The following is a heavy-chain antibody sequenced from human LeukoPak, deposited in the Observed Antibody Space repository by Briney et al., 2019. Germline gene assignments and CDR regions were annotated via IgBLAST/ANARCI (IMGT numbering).Heavy chain of an antibody. CDR3: ARDVRHDYPLDY. D-gene: IGHD4-11*01. V-gene: IGHV3-23*01. J-gene: IGHJ4*02. Sequence: PGGSLRLSCAASGFTFSTYGMSWVRQAPGKGLEWVAIIGGSGETTIYGDSVKGRLTISRDNAKNSLYLQMNSLRAEDTAVYYCARDVRHDYPLDYWGQGTLVTVSS. CDR1: GFTFSTYG. CDR2: IGGSGETT.